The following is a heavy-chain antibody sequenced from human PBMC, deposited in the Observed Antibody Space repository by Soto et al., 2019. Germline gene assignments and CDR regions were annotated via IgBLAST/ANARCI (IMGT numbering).Heavy chain of an antibody. CDR3: ARRQWLVGGYYYGMDV. CDR2: TSAYKGNT. D-gene: IGHD6-19*01. V-gene: IGHV1-18*01. CDR1: GYTFTSYG. Sequence: ASVKVSCKASGYTFTSYGISWVRQAPGQGLEWMGWTSAYKGNTNYAQKLQGRVTVTTDTSTSTAYMELRSLRSDDTAVYYCARRQWLVGGYYYGMDVWGQGTTVTVSS. J-gene: IGHJ6*02.